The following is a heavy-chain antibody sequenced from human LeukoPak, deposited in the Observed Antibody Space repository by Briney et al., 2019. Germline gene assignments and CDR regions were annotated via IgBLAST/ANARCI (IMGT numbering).Heavy chain of an antibody. J-gene: IGHJ6*03. Sequence: PGGSLRLSCAASGFTFSSYAMSWVRQAPGKGLEWVSTISGSGDSTCYADSVKGRFTISRDNAKNSLYLQMNSLRAEDTAVYYCARPTGVYYYYMDVWGKGTTVTISS. CDR3: ARPTGVYYYYMDV. V-gene: IGHV3-23*01. CDR1: GFTFSSYA. D-gene: IGHD3-10*01. CDR2: ISGSGDST.